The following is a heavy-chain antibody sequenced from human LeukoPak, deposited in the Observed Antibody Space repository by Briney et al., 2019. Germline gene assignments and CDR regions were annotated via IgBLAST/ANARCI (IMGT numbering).Heavy chain of an antibody. D-gene: IGHD6-25*01. CDR1: GFTFSSYG. Sequence: PGGSLRLSCAASGFTFSSYGMHWVRQAPGKGLEWVAVIWYDGSNKYYVDSVKGRFTISRDNPKNTLYLQMSSLRAEDTAVYYCAIGRYSSGFVEYWGQGTLVTVS. J-gene: IGHJ4*02. CDR2: IWYDGSNK. CDR3: AIGRYSSGFVEY. V-gene: IGHV3-33*08.